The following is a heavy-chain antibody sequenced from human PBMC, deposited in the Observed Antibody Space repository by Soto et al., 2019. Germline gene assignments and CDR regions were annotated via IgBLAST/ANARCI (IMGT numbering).Heavy chain of an antibody. CDR2: IWFDGSNK. J-gene: IGHJ4*02. CDR1: GFTFSSYG. V-gene: IGHV3-33*01. Sequence: QVQLVESGGGVVQPGRSLRLSCAASGFTFSSYGMHWVRQAPGKGLEWVAVIWFDGSNKFYADSVKGRFNISRDNSKNTVSLQMNSLRDEDSAAYYCATTGPYWGQGTLVTVSS. CDR3: ATTGPY.